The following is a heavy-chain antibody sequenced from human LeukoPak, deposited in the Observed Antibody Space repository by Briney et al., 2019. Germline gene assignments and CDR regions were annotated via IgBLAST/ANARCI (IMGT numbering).Heavy chain of an antibody. D-gene: IGHD6-19*01. J-gene: IGHJ4*02. V-gene: IGHV3-23*01. CDR2: ISGSGGST. CDR3: AKQQWLVDY. Sequence: GGSLSLSCAASGFTFSSYAMSWVRQAPGKGLEWVSAISGSGGSTYYADSVKGRLTIPRDNSKNTLYRQMNSLRAEDTAVYYGAKQQWLVDYWGQGNLCAVSS. CDR1: GFTFSSYA.